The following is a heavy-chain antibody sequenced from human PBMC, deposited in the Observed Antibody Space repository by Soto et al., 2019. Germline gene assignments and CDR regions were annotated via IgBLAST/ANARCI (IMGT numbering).Heavy chain of an antibody. J-gene: IGHJ6*02. CDR2: INPKSGGT. CDR1: GYSFTDYY. CDR3: ARGDSTDCSNGVCSFFYNHDMDV. D-gene: IGHD2-8*01. V-gene: IGHV1-2*04. Sequence: SVKVSCKASGYSFTDYYIHWVRQAPGQGLEWLGRINPKSGGTSTAQKFQGWVTMTTDTSISTASMELTRLTSDDTAIYYCARGDSTDCSNGVCSFFYNHDMDVWGQGTTVTVSS.